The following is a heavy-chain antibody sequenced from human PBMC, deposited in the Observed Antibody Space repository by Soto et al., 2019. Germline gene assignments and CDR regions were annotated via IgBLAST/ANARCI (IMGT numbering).Heavy chain of an antibody. CDR2: ISAYNGNT. CDR3: ARERDYGDYPSGGGDY. Sequence: QVQLVQSGAEVKKPGASVKVSCKASGYTFTSYGISWVRQAPGQGLEWMGWISAYNGNTNYAQKLQGRVTMSTDTSTSTAYMELRSRRSDDTAVYYCARERDYGDYPSGGGDYWGQGTLVTVSS. V-gene: IGHV1-18*01. CDR1: GYTFTSYG. D-gene: IGHD4-17*01. J-gene: IGHJ4*02.